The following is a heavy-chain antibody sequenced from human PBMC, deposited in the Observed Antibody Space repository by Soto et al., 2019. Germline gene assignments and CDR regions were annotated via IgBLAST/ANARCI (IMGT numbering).Heavy chain of an antibody. V-gene: IGHV3-21*01. J-gene: IGHJ4*02. CDR1: GFIFSNYN. D-gene: IGHD6-19*01. Sequence: PGGSLRLSCAASGFIFSNYNMNWVRQAPGRGLEWVSSISSGSRSIRYADSVRGRFTMSRDNARTLLYLQMNTLRAEDTAVYFCARLSGSYDFDYWGQGTLVTVSS. CDR2: ISSGSRSI. CDR3: ARLSGSYDFDY.